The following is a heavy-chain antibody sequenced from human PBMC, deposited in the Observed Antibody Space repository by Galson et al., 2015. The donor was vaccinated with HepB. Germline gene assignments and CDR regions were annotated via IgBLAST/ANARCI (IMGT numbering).Heavy chain of an antibody. D-gene: IGHD6-19*01. V-gene: IGHV3-23*01. CDR2: ISGDTYGT. Sequence: SLRLSCAGSGFIFSNYALSWVRQAPGKGLQWVSGISGDTYGTYYADSVKGRFTISRDNSNSRLYLQMTSVTADDTATYYCAKGRGWYTGFDFWGQGALVTVSS. CDR1: GFIFSNYA. CDR3: AKGRGWYTGFDF. J-gene: IGHJ4*02.